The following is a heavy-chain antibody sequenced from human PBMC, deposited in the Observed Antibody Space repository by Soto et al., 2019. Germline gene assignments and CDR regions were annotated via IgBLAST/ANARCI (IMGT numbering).Heavy chain of an antibody. CDR3: ARLLLGNWFDP. V-gene: IGHV4-39*01. CDR1: GGSISSSSYY. J-gene: IGHJ5*02. D-gene: IGHD3-10*01. CDR2: IYYSGST. Sequence: SETLSLTCTVSGGSISSSSYYWGWIRQPPGKGLEGIGSIYYSGSTYYNPSLKSRVTISVSTSKNQFSLKLSSVTAADTAVYYCARLLLGNWFDPWGQGTLVTVSS.